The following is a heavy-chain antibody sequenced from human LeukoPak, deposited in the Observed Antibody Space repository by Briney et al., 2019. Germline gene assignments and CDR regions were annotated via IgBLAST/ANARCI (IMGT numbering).Heavy chain of an antibody. CDR2: IQFDGIKK. CDR3: PQESTGTFDL. V-gene: IGHV3-30*02. D-gene: IGHD6-13*01. CDR1: GFTFSSSA. Sequence: GGALRLSCAASGFTFSSSAMHWVRQAPGKGLEWVAYIQFDGIKKFYSDSVKGRFTISRDNSKNTLFVQMSSLTTEDTAVYYCPQESTGTFDLWGQGTMVTVSP. J-gene: IGHJ3*01.